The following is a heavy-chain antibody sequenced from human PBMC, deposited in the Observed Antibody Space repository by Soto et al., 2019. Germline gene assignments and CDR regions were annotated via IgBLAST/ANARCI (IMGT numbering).Heavy chain of an antibody. D-gene: IGHD3-10*01. CDR1: GFTFSSYG. V-gene: IGHV3-33*01. CDR3: ARDRRVKWFGELFLYYYGMDV. CDR2: IWYDGSNK. Sequence: GGSLRLSCAASGFTFSSYGMHWVRQAPGKGLEWVAVIWYDGSNKYYADSVKGRFTISRDNSKNTLYLQMNSLRAEDTAVYYCARDRRVKWFGELFLYYYGMDVWGQGTTVTVSS. J-gene: IGHJ6*02.